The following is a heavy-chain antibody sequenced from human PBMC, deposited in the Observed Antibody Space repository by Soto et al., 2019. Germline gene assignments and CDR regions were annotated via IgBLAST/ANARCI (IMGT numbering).Heavy chain of an antibody. CDR3: ARSRISGSTWSFDH. J-gene: IGHJ4*02. Sequence: PGESLKISCNGSGYSFTSYWIGWVRQMPGKGLEWMGIIYPGDSDTRYSPSFQGQVTISVDKSISTAYLQWSSLKASDSATYYCARSRISGSTWSFDHWGQETLVTVSS. CDR2: IYPGDSDT. D-gene: IGHD1-20*01. CDR1: GYSFTSYW. V-gene: IGHV5-51*01.